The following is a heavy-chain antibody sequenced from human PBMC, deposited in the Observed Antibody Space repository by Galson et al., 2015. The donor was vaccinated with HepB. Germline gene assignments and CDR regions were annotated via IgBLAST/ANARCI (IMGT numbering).Heavy chain of an antibody. Sequence: TLSLTCAVYGGSFSGYYWSWIRQPPGKGLEWIGEINHSGSTNYNPSLKGRVTISVDTSKNQFSLKLSSVTAADTAVYYCARGGWAHRAFDIWGQGTMVTVSS. CDR2: INHSGST. CDR3: ARGGWAHRAFDI. J-gene: IGHJ3*02. D-gene: IGHD6-19*01. V-gene: IGHV4-34*01. CDR1: GGSFSGYY.